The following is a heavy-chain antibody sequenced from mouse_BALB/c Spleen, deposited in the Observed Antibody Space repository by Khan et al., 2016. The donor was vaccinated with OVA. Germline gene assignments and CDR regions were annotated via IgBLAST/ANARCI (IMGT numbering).Heavy chain of an antibody. Sequence: VELVESGPGLVAPSQSLSITCTVSGFSLTSYGVNWVRQPPGKGLEWLGVIWGDGNTNYHSALISRLIISKDNSKSQVFLKLNSLQTDDTTTYYCAKFTPDYYSMDYWGQGTSVTVSS. J-gene: IGHJ4*01. CDR1: GFSLTSYG. D-gene: IGHD1-1*01. CDR3: AKFTPDYYSMDY. CDR2: IWGDGNT. V-gene: IGHV2-3*01.